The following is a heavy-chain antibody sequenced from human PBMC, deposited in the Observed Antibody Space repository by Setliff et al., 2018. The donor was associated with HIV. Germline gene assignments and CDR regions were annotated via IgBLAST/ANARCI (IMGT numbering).Heavy chain of an antibody. J-gene: IGHJ4*02. CDR3: AGSRGYFVKAD. Sequence: PGGSLRLSCAASGFTFNNYAMSWVRQAPGKGLEWVANIHKNGQSEKYYVDSVKGRFTISRDNTQNLVFLDMNSLRVEDTAVYYCAGSRGYFVKADWGQGTLVTVSS. CDR1: GFTFNNYA. V-gene: IGHV3-7*01. CDR2: IHKNGQSEK. D-gene: IGHD3-10*01.